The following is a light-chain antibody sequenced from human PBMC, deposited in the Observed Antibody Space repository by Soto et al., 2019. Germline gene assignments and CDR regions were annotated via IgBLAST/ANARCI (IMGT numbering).Light chain of an antibody. J-gene: IGKJ1*01. CDR2: GAT. Sequence: EIVLTQSPGTLSLSPGERATLSCRAVQTVSRSFLGWYQQKSGQAPRLVMFGATNRAPGIPDRFSGRVSGTDFILTISRLEPEDFAVYYCEQYGTSPSWTFGQGTKVDIK. V-gene: IGKV3-20*01. CDR3: EQYGTSPSWT. CDR1: QTVSRSF.